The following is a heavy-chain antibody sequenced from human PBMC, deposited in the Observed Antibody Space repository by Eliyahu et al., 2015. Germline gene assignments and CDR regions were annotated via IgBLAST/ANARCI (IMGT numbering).Heavy chain of an antibody. J-gene: IGHJ5*02. D-gene: IGHD6-6*01. V-gene: IGHV4-34*01. CDR2: INHSGST. CDR3: ARHSSSSIAARHEFDDWFDP. CDR1: GGSFSGYY. Sequence: QVQLQQWGAGLLKPSETLSLTCAVYGGSFSGYYXNWIRQPPGKGLEWIGEINHSGSTHSNPPLKSRVTISVDTSKNQFSLKLSSVTAADTAVYYCARHSSSSIAARHEFDDWFDPWGQGTLVTVSS.